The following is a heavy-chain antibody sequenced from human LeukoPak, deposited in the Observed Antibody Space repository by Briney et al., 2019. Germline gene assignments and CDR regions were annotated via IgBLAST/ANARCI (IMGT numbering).Heavy chain of an antibody. D-gene: IGHD2-2*01. V-gene: IGHV3-20*04. CDR2: INWNGGST. CDR3: ASSLRYQLLPS. J-gene: IGHJ5*02. Sequence: GGSLRLSCAASGFTFDDYGMSWVRQAPGKGLEWVSGINWNGGSTGYADSVKGRFTISRDNAKNSLYLQMNSLRAEDTAVYYCASSLRYQLLPSWGQGTLVTVSS. CDR1: GFTFDDYG.